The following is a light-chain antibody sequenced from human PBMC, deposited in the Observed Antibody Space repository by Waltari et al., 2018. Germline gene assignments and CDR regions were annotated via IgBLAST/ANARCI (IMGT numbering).Light chain of an antibody. Sequence: QSVLTQAPSMSGAPGQRVTISCPGGGSNTGAGLDFHWYQQLPRAAPKLLIYGSTSRPLGVPDRFFGSTSGTSASLVIIGLQPEDEAVYYCQSYDTSLSVVFGGGTKLTVL. CDR1: GSNTGAGLD. J-gene: IGLJ3*02. CDR2: GST. CDR3: QSYDTSLSVV. V-gene: IGLV1-40*01.